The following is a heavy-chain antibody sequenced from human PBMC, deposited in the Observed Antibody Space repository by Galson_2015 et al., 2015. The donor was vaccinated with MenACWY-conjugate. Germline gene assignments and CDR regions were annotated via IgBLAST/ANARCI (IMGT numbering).Heavy chain of an antibody. CDR1: GDSINSNNNF. D-gene: IGHD3-3*01. J-gene: IGHJ4*02. CDR2: LHYNGNT. Sequence: ETLSLTCTVSGDSINSNNNFWGWIRQPPGKGLEWIGSLHYNGNTYCTPSLMSRVTISVDASKTQFSLKLSSVTAADTAVYYCARCLRFTDYFDYWGQGTLVTVSS. V-gene: IGHV4-39*01. CDR3: ARCLRFTDYFDY.